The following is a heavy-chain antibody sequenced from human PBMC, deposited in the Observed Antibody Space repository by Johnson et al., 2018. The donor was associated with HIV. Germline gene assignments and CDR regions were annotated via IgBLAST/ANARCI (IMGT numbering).Heavy chain of an antibody. Sequence: QLVESGGGVVQPGRSLRLSCAASGFTFDDYAMHWVRQVPGKGLEWVSSISWNSGSIGYADSVKGRFTISRANAKNFLYLQMNSLRAEDTALYYCTKEALYYDDSSGYRHLGCGHAFDVWGQGTMVTVSS. CDR3: TKEALYYDDSSGYRHLGCGHAFDV. D-gene: IGHD3-22*01. CDR2: ISWNSGSI. J-gene: IGHJ3*01. CDR1: GFTFDDYA. V-gene: IGHV3-9*01.